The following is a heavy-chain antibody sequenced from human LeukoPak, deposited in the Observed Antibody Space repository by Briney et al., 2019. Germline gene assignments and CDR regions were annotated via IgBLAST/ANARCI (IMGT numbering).Heavy chain of an antibody. Sequence: PGGSLRLSCAASGFTFSSYWMSWVRQAPGKGLEWVANIKPDGSEKYYVDSVKGRFTMSRDNAKNSLYLQVNSLRPEDTAVYYCARDLFAAAAGTKDWGQGTLVTVSS. CDR2: IKPDGSEK. D-gene: IGHD6-13*01. CDR3: ARDLFAAAAGTKD. V-gene: IGHV3-7*01. J-gene: IGHJ4*02. CDR1: GFTFSSYW.